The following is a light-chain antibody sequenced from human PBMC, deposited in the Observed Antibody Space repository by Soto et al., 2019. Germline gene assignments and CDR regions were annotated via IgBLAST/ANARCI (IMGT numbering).Light chain of an antibody. CDR2: GAS. Sequence: IAVTQSTGTPSFSPGXRTSLSCRASQSVSSTYLASYQQKLGQASRLIIYGASSRPTGIPYRFSGSGTGTDFTLPISRLEPEDFASYYCQQHGSSSWTFGQGTKVDIK. V-gene: IGKV3-20*01. CDR3: QQHGSSSWT. J-gene: IGKJ1*01. CDR1: QSVSSTY.